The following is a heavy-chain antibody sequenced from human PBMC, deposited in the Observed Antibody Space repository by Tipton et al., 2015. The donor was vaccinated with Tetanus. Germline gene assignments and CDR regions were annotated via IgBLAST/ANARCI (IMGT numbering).Heavy chain of an antibody. CDR3: ARDRGDYIYYGMDV. D-gene: IGHD3-22*01. V-gene: IGHV1-2*02. J-gene: IGHJ6*02. CDR2: IDPNSGDT. Sequence: QLVQSGAEVKKPGASVKVSCKASGYTFTGYYIYWVRQAPGQGLEWVGWIDPNSGDTIYAQNFQGRVTMTRDTSMSTVYMELSRLRTDDTAVYYCARDRGDYIYYGMDVWGPGTTVTVSS. CDR1: GYTFTGYY.